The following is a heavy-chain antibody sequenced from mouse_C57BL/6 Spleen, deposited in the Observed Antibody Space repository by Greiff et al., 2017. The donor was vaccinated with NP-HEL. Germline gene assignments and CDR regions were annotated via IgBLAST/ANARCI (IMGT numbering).Heavy chain of an antibody. Sequence: ESGPGLVKPSQSLSLTCSVTGYSITSGYYWNWIRQFPGNKLEWMGYISYDGSNNYNPSLKNRISITRDTSKNQFFLKLNSVTTEDTATYYCASYNYYGSLFAYWGQGTLVTVSA. CDR1: GYSITSGYY. D-gene: IGHD1-1*01. J-gene: IGHJ3*01. V-gene: IGHV3-6*01. CDR2: ISYDGSN. CDR3: ASYNYYGSLFAY.